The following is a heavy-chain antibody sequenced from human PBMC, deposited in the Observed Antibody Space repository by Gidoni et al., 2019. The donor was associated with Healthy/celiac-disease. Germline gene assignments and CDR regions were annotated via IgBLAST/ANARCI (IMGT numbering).Heavy chain of an antibody. Sequence: ELQPLESGGGLVQLVGSLRLYCVASGLTFGSYAMRCVRQAPGKGLEWVAASSGTGVSKYYADSVKVRFTIARDNAKNTLYLQMNSLRAEDTAVYYCAKDPCGGDCFNWCDPWCQGTLVTVSS. V-gene: IGHV3-23*01. CDR1: GLTFGSYA. CDR3: AKDPCGGDCFNWCDP. D-gene: IGHD2-21*02. CDR2: SSGTGVSK. J-gene: IGHJ5*02.